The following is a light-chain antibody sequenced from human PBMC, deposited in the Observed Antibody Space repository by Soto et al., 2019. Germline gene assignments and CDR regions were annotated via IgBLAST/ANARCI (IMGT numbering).Light chain of an antibody. V-gene: IGLV1-36*01. CDR1: SSNIGNNA. CDR2: YDD. CDR3: AEWDDSLNGPV. J-gene: IGLJ1*01. Sequence: SVLTHAPSFSESPSQSGTISCSGSSSNIGNNAVNWYQQLPGKAPKLLIYYDDLLTSGVSDRFSGSKSGTSASLAISGLQSEDEADYYCAEWDDSLNGPVFGTGTKVTVL.